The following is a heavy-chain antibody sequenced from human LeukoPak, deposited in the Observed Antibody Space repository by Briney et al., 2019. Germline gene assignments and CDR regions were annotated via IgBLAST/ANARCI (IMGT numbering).Heavy chain of an antibody. CDR3: ARGGYSSSLWLGPVKEYFQH. CDR1: GYSISSGYY. J-gene: IGHJ1*01. Sequence: SETLSLNCTVSGYSISSGYYWAWIRQPPGKGLEWIGSIYHSGSTNYNPSLKSRVTISVDTSKNQFSLKLSSVTAADTAVYYCARGGYSSSLWLGPVKEYFQHWGQGTLVTVSS. V-gene: IGHV4-38-2*02. D-gene: IGHD6-13*01. CDR2: IYHSGST.